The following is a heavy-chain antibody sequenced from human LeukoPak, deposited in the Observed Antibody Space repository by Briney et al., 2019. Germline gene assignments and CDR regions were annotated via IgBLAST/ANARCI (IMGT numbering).Heavy chain of an antibody. J-gene: IGHJ3*02. Sequence: GGSLRLSCAASGFTFSSYSMNWVRQAPGRGLEWVSSISSSSSYIYYADSVKGRFTISRDNAKNSLYLQMNSLRAEDTAVYYCARTSTSRAFDIWGQGTMVTVSS. D-gene: IGHD2/OR15-2a*01. CDR2: ISSSSSYI. CDR1: GFTFSSYS. CDR3: ARTSTSRAFDI. V-gene: IGHV3-21*01.